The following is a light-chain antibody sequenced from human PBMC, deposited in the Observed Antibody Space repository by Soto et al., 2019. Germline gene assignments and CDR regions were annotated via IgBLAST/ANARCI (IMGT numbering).Light chain of an antibody. CDR1: QSISIY. J-gene: IGKJ2*01. Sequence: DIRMTQSPPSLSASIGDTVAITCRASQSISIYLDWYQQKPGRAPKLLVYATSQLKSGVPSRFSGSGSATEFTLTISSLQAEDCAIYYCQQSSRPPYTFGQGTRLQI. V-gene: IGKV1-39*01. CDR3: QQSSRPPYT. CDR2: ATS.